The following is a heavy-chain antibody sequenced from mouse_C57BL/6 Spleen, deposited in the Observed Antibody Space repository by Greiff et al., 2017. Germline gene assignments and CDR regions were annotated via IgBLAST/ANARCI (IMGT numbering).Heavy chain of an antibody. CDR2: IYPGGGYT. V-gene: IGHV1-63*01. CDR3: ARRGVYESLDY. CDR1: GYTFTNYW. J-gene: IGHJ2*01. Sequence: VQLQESGAELVRPGTSVKMSCKASGYTFTNYWIGWAKQRPGHGLEWIGDIYPGGGYTNYNEKFKGKATLTADKSSSTAYMQFSSLTSEDSAIDYCARRGVYESLDYWGQGTTLTVSS. D-gene: IGHD2-12*01.